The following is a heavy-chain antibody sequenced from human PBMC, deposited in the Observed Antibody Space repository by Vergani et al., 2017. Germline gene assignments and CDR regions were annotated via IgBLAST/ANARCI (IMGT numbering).Heavy chain of an antibody. Sequence: EVMLVQSGAEVQKPGESLKISCKYSESSFISNEIAWVRQMSGKGLQWMGNINPIDSKIASSPSFQGQAIMSLDKSITTAYLQWRSLKASDTAIYYCTRHVPCGDGACLHFDHWGQGTQVTVSS. CDR2: INPIDSKI. D-gene: IGHD2-21*01. CDR3: TRHVPCGDGACLHFDH. J-gene: IGHJ4*02. CDR1: ESSFISNE. V-gene: IGHV5-51*01.